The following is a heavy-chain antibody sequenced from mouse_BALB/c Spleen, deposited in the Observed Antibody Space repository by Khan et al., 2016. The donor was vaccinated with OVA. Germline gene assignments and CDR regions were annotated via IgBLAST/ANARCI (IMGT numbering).Heavy chain of an antibody. CDR3: TRGGVDGSSFAY. CDR1: GYTFTNYW. Sequence: QVQLQQPGTELVRPGASVKLSCKASGYTFTNYWINWVKQRPGQGLEWIGNIYPSDSYTNYNQKFKDKATLTVDKSSSTASMQLNSPTSEDSAVYYCTRGGVDGSSFAYWGQGTLVTVSA. D-gene: IGHD1-1*02. V-gene: IGHV1-69*02. J-gene: IGHJ3*01. CDR2: IYPSDSYT.